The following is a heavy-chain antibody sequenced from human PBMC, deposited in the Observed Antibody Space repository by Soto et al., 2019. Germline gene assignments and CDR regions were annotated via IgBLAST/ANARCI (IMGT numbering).Heavy chain of an antibody. D-gene: IGHD2-2*01. J-gene: IGHJ4*02. CDR2: ISGSGGST. Sequence: GGSLRLSCAASGFTFSSYAMSWVRQAPGKGLEWVSAISGSGGSTYYADSVKGRFTISRDNSKNTLYLQMNSLRAEDTAVYYCAKDEQRWCAVPAEFDYWGQGTLVTVSS. V-gene: IGHV3-23*01. CDR1: GFTFSSYA. CDR3: AKDEQRWCAVPAEFDY.